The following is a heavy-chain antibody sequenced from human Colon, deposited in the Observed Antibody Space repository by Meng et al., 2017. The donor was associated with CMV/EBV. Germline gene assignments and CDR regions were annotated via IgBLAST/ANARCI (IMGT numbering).Heavy chain of an antibody. CDR2: ISGTGVT. Sequence: GESLKISCAASGFTFRTYAMSWVRQAPGKGLEWVSAISGTGVTFYGDSVKGRFTISRDNSNNTVFLQMSSLKAEDTALYYCGKETSSRPSWGGGYYYQGMDVWGQGTTVTVSS. CDR3: GKETSSRPSWGGGYYYQGMDV. D-gene: IGHD6-13*01. J-gene: IGHJ6*02. CDR1: GFTFRTYA. V-gene: IGHV3-23*01.